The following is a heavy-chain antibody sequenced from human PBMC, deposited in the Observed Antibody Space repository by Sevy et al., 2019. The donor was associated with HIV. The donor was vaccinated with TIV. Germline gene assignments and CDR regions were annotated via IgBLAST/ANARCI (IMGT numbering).Heavy chain of an antibody. V-gene: IGHV3-23*01. CDR3: AREGDQQPFDY. J-gene: IGHJ4*02. Sequence: GGSLRLSCAASGFTFSTYAMNWVRQAPGKGLEWVSATSGRDGMTYYADSVKGRFTISRDNSKNTLYLQMNSLRAEDTAVYYCAREGDQQPFDYWGQGTLVTVSS. CDR2: TSGRDGMT. CDR1: GFTFSTYA. D-gene: IGHD6-13*01.